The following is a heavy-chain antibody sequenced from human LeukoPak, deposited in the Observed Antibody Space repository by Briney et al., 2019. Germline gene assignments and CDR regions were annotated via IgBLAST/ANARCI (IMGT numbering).Heavy chain of an antibody. V-gene: IGHV1-2*06. D-gene: IGHD5-24*01. CDR1: GYTFTGYY. J-gene: IGHJ3*02. Sequence: GASVKVSCKASGYTFTGYYMNGVRQAPGKGLEWMGRINPNSGGTNYAQKFQGRVTMTRDTSISTDYMELSRLRSDDTAVYYCARVGDGLNDAFDIWGQGTMVTVSS. CDR3: ARVGDGLNDAFDI. CDR2: INPNSGGT.